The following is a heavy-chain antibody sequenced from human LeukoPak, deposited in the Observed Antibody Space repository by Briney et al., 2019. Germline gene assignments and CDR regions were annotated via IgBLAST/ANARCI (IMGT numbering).Heavy chain of an antibody. CDR3: ARDQGGSGSYLSYYYYGMDV. D-gene: IGHD3-10*01. Sequence: ASVKVSCKASGYTFTSYGISWVRQAPGQGLEWMGWISAYNGNTNYAQKLQGRVTMTTDTSTSTAYMELRSLRSDDTAVYYCARDQGGSGSYLSYYYYGMDVWGQGTTVTVSS. J-gene: IGHJ6*02. CDR2: ISAYNGNT. V-gene: IGHV1-18*01. CDR1: GYTFTSYG.